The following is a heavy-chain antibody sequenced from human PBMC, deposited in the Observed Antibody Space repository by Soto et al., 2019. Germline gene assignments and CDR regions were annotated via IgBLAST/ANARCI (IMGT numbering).Heavy chain of an antibody. J-gene: IGHJ5*02. V-gene: IGHV3-23*01. CDR1: GFTFSSYD. Sequence: QPGGSLRLSCGTSGFTFSSYDMSWVRQAPGKGLEWVSAISGSGGSTYYADSVKGRFTISRDNSKNTLYLQMNSLRAEDTAVYYCAKDKLGTTWFDPWGQGTLVTVSS. CDR2: ISGSGGST. D-gene: IGHD1-7*01. CDR3: AKDKLGTTWFDP.